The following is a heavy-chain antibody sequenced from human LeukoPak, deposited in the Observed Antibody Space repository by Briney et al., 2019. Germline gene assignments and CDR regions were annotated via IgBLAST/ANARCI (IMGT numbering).Heavy chain of an antibody. D-gene: IGHD1-26*01. V-gene: IGHV3-23*01. CDR1: GFTFRVYA. J-gene: IGHJ4*02. CDR2: ISRSGSIT. CDR3: ARSATHSGSPFGYFDY. Sequence: GGSLRLSWAAAGFTFRVYAVRWGRQAGGEGLGLGIGISRSGSITYSADSVKGRFTISRDNSNHTLYLQINSLRAEDTAVYYCARSATHSGSPFGYFDYWGQGTLVTVPP.